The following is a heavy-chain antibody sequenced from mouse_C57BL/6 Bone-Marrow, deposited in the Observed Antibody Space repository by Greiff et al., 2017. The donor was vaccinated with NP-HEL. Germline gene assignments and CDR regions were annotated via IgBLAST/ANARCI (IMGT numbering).Heavy chain of an antibody. J-gene: IGHJ1*03. CDR2: IHPNSGST. D-gene: IGHD1-1*01. CDR1: GYTFTSYW. CDR3: ARYYGSSYGYWYFDV. V-gene: IGHV1-64*01. Sequence: QVQLQQPGAELVKPGASVKLSCKASGYTFTSYWMHWVKQRPGQGLEWIGMIHPNSGSTNYNEKFKSKATLTVDKSSSTAYMQLSSLTSEDSAVYYCARYYGSSYGYWYFDVWGTGTTVTVSS.